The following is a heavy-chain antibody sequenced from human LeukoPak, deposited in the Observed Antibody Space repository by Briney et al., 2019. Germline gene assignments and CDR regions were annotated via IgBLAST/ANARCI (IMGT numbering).Heavy chain of an antibody. V-gene: IGHV3-11*01. D-gene: IGHD3-10*01. CDR2: ISISGTTT. Sequence: GGSLRLSCAASGFTFSYYYMTWIRQTPGKGLEWVSYISISGTTTFYVDSVKGRFTISRDNTKNSLYLQMNSLRAEDTAMYYCARGTMASDFWGQGTLVTVSS. J-gene: IGHJ4*02. CDR1: GFTFSYYY. CDR3: ARGTMASDF.